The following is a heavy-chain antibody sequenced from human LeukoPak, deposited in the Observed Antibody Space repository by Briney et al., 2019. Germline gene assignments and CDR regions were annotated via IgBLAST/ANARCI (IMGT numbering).Heavy chain of an antibody. D-gene: IGHD3-16*02. CDR3: AGGWEITFGGVIVSPPFDY. CDR2: IYYSGST. V-gene: IGHV4-61*01. CDR1: GGSVSSGSYY. J-gene: IGHJ4*02. Sequence: SETLSLTCTVSGGSVSSGSYYWSWIRQPPGKGLEWIGYIYYSGSTYYNPSLKSRVTISVDTSKNQFSLKLSSVTAADTAVYYCAGGWEITFGGVIVSPPFDYWGQGTLVTVSS.